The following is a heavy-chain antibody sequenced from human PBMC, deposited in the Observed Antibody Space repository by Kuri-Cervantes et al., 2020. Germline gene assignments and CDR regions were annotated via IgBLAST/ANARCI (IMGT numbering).Heavy chain of an antibody. CDR1: GYTFTDYY. CDR3: ARGLMNIGPPVYMDV. CDR2: ISPKSGGT. Sequence: ASVKVSCKASGYTFTDYYMHWVRQAPGQGLEWMGWISPKSGGTSYAQKFQDRVTMTRDTSISTDYMEVNSLRSDDTAVYYCARGLMNIGPPVYMDVWGKGTTVTVSS. D-gene: IGHD2-8*01. V-gene: IGHV1-2*02. J-gene: IGHJ6*03.